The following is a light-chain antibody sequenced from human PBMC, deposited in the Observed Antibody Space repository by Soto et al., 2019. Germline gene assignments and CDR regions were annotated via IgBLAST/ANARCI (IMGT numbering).Light chain of an antibody. V-gene: IGKV1-39*01. CDR3: QQSYSTPPIT. J-gene: IGKJ5*01. Sequence: DIQMTQSPSSLSASVGDRVTITCRASQSISSYLNRYQQKPGKAPKILIYAASSLQSGVPSRFSGSGSGTDFTLTISSLRPEDFATYYCQQSYSTPPITFGQGTRLEIK. CDR2: AAS. CDR1: QSISSY.